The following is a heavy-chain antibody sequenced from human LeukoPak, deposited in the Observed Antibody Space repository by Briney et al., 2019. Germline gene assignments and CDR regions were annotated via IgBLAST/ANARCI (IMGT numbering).Heavy chain of an antibody. V-gene: IGHV4-31*03. CDR3: ARGDYDYVWGSYRPVDY. J-gene: IGHJ4*02. Sequence: SETLSLTCTVSGGSISSGGYYWSWIRQHPGKGLEWIGYIYYSGSTYYNPSLKSRVTISVDTSKNQFSLKLSSVTAADTAVYYCARGDYDYVWGSYRPVDYWGQGTLVTVSS. CDR2: IYYSGST. D-gene: IGHD3-16*02. CDR1: GGSISSGGYY.